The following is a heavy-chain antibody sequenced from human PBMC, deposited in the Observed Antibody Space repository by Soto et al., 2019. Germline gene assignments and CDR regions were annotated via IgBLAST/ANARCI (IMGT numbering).Heavy chain of an antibody. V-gene: IGHV3-73*01. D-gene: IGHD2-15*01. CDR2: IRSKANSYAT. J-gene: IGHJ3*02. CDR1: GFTFSGSA. CDR3: TRHEYGDCSGGSCPILYAFDI. Sequence: EVQLVESGGGLVQPGGSLKLSCAASGFTFSGSAMHWVRQASGKGLEWVGRIRSKANSYATAYAASVKGRFTISRDDSKNTAYLQMNSLKTEDTAVYYCTRHEYGDCSGGSCPILYAFDIWGQGTMVTVSS.